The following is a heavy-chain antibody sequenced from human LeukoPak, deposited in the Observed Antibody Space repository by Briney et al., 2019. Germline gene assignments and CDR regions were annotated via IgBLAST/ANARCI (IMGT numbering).Heavy chain of an antibody. CDR2: VHPNGGNT. V-gene: IGHV1-8*01. D-gene: IGHD1-14*01. J-gene: IGHJ5*02. Sequence: ASVKVSCKTSGYPFTTWEINWVRQAAGQGLEWMGWVHPNGGNTAYAQKFQGRATMTRDTSISTAYMELSGLTSDDTAVYFCARGPRNDPWGQGTLVTVS. CDR1: GYPFTTWE. CDR3: ARGPRNDP.